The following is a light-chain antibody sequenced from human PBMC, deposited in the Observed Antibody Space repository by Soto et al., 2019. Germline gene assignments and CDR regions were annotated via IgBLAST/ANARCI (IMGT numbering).Light chain of an antibody. V-gene: IGKV3-20*01. Sequence: IVLTQSPCTLSLSLGERATLSCRASQTVSSNYLACCQQRTGQAPRLLIYGASTRAAGIPDRFSGGGAGTDFTLTITRLEPEDSAVYFCQQYTGPPTTFGQGTRLEIK. CDR2: GAS. J-gene: IGKJ5*01. CDR1: QTVSSNY. CDR3: QQYTGPPTT.